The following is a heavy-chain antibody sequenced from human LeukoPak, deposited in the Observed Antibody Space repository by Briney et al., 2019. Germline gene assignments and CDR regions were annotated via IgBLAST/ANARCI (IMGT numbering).Heavy chain of an antibody. CDR1: GFTFSNFG. CDR2: IWYDGSNK. J-gene: IGHJ3*02. Sequence: GGSLRLSCAASGFTFSNFGMHWVRQAPGKGLEWVAVIWYDGSNKYYADSVKGRFTISRDNSKGTLSLQMNSLRAEDTALYYCARDRSGYDLDAFDIWGQGTMVTVSS. D-gene: IGHD5-12*01. CDR3: ARDRSGYDLDAFDI. V-gene: IGHV3-33*01.